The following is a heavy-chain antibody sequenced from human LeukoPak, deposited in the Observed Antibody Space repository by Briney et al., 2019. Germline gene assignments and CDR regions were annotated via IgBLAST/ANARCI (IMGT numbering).Heavy chain of an antibody. Sequence: ASVKVSCKASVYTFTSYGINWVRQATGQGLEWMGWMNPNSGNTGYAQKFQGRVTMTRNTSISTAYMELSSLRSEDTAVYYCARLKVTTLPFWFDPWGQGTLVTVSS. CDR3: ARLKVTTLPFWFDP. J-gene: IGHJ5*02. CDR2: MNPNSGNT. CDR1: VYTFTSYG. D-gene: IGHD4-17*01. V-gene: IGHV1-8*01.